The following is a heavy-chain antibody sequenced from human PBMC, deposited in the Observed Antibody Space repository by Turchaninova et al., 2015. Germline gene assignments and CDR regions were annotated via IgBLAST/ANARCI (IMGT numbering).Heavy chain of an antibody. Sequence: QVLLVQSGAAVRKPGSSVKVSCKASGNFFNNYAINGVRQAPGQGLEWMGGVIPFLGTSNSAQKFQGRVTFTADEATKTGYMELSGLTFDDTAMYYCARDGGGNFYYYMDVWGAGTAVTVSS. V-gene: IGHV1-69*11. J-gene: IGHJ6*03. CDR2: VIPFLGTS. CDR1: GNFFNNYA. CDR3: ARDGGGNFYYYMDV. D-gene: IGHD3-16*01.